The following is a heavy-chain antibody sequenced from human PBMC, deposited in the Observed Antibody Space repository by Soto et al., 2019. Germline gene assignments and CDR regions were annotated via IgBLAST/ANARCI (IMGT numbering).Heavy chain of an antibody. CDR1: GFTFNNAW. Sequence: TGGSLRLSCAAPGFTFNNAWMNWVRQAPGKGLEWVAHIKSTTDGGTTDYAAPVKGRFTISRDDSKNTLYLQMNSLKTADTAMYYCTSDHGTSWNDYWGQGTLVTVSS. CDR3: TSDHGTSWNDY. D-gene: IGHD6-13*01. J-gene: IGHJ4*02. CDR2: IKSTTDGGTT. V-gene: IGHV3-15*07.